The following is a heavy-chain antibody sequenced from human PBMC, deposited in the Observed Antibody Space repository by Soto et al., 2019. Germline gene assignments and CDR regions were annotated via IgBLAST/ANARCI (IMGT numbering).Heavy chain of an antibody. J-gene: IGHJ4*02. CDR1: GFTFSSYG. D-gene: IGHD2-15*01. CDR2: IWYDGSNK. Sequence: QVQLVESGGGVVQPGRSLRLSCAASGFTFSSYGMHWVRQAPGKGLEWVAVIWYDGSNKYYADSVKGRFTISRDNSKNTLYLQMNSLRAEDTAVYYCAREGTYCSGSSCYPHFDYWGQGTLVTVSS. CDR3: AREGTYCSGSSCYPHFDY. V-gene: IGHV3-33*01.